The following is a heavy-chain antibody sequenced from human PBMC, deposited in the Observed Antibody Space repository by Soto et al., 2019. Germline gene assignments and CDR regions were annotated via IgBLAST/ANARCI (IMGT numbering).Heavy chain of an antibody. V-gene: IGHV3-30-3*01. CDR2: ISYDGSNK. Sequence: QVQLVESGGGVVQPGRSLRLSCAASGFTFSSYAMHWVRQAPGKGLEWVAVISYDGSNKYYADSVKGRFTISRDNSKNTLYLQMNSLRAEETAVYYCARDYASDSSGYYPPDYWGQGTMVTVYS. CDR1: GFTFSSYA. J-gene: IGHJ4*02. CDR3: ARDYASDSSGYYPPDY. D-gene: IGHD3-22*01.